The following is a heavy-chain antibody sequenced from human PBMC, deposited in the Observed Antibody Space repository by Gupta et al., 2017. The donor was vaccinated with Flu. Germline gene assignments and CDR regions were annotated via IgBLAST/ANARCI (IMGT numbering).Heavy chain of an antibody. Sequence: QVQLQESGPGLVKPSQTLSLTCTVSGASIISGGYYWSWIRQHPEKGLEFIGHIYYRGSTHYNPSLRSRATLSVDTSKSQISLQLSSVTAADTAVYYCAAHLSGYRFFKYWGRGTLVTVSS. J-gene: IGHJ4*01. V-gene: IGHV4-31*03. D-gene: IGHD3-22*01. CDR2: IYYRGST. CDR3: AAHLSGYRFFKY. CDR1: GASIISGGYY.